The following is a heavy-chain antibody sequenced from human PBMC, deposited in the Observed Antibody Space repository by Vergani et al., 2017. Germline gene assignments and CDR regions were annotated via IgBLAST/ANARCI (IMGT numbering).Heavy chain of an antibody. CDR2: ISGGSNFI. V-gene: IGHV3-21*01. D-gene: IGHD4-23*01. CDR1: GFTFNTYT. CDR3: AREVTSQYYYYSMNV. J-gene: IGHJ6*02. Sequence: EVQLVESGGVVVQPGGSLRLSCAASGFTFNTYTMNWVRQAPGKGLEWVSSISGGSNFIYYADSVKGRFTISRDNAKNSLYLQMNSLRAEDTAVYYCAREVTSQYYYYSMNVWGQGTTVTVSS.